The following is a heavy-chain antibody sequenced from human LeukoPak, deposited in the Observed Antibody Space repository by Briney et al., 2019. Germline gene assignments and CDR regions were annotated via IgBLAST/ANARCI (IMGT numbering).Heavy chain of an antibody. Sequence: PSVKVSCKASGYTFTSYYMHWVRQAPGQGLEWMGIINPSGGSTSYAQKFQGRVTMTRDMSTSTAYMELSSLRSEDTAVYYCASGSQFSPGSRDYRYYMDVWGEGTTVTVSS. J-gene: IGHJ6*03. CDR3: ASGSQFSPGSRDYRYYMDV. D-gene: IGHD3/OR15-3a*01. CDR1: GYTFTSYY. CDR2: INPSGGST. V-gene: IGHV1-46*01.